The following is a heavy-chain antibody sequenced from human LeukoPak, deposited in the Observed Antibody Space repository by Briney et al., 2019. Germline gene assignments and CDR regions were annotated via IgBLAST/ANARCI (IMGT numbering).Heavy chain of an antibody. CDR3: ARVLWRTYYSDY. CDR1: GYTFTGYY. J-gene: IGHJ4*02. D-gene: IGHD1-1*01. Sequence: ASVKVSCKASGYTFTGYYMHWVRQAPGQGLEWMGWINPNSGGTNYAQKFQGRVTMTRDTPTSTAYMELSRLRSDDTAVYYCARVLWRTYYSDYWGQGTLVTVSS. V-gene: IGHV1-2*02. CDR2: INPNSGGT.